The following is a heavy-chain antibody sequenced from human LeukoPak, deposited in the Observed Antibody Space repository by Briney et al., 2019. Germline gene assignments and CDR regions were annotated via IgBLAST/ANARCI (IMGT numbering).Heavy chain of an antibody. D-gene: IGHD6-19*01. CDR1: GFTFDDYA. CDR3: GKTTTGYSSGQKPAWPVDY. Sequence: PGGSLRLSCAASGFTFDDYAMHWVRQAPGKGLEWVSGVFGSGGSAHYADSVKGRFTISRDNSKNTVYLEMSSLRAEDTAIYYCGKTTTGYSSGQKPAWPVDYWGQGTLVTVSS. J-gene: IGHJ4*02. CDR2: VFGSGGSA. V-gene: IGHV3-23*01.